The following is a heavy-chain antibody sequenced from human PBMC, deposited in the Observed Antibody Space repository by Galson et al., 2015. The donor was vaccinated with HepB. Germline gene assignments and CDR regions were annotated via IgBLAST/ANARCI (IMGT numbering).Heavy chain of an antibody. Sequence: SVKVSCKASGGTFSSYAISWVRQAPGQGLEWMGGIIPIFGTANYAQKFQGRVTITADESTSTAYMELSSLRSEDTAVYYCASNIVVVPAASGSSFSYYYYGMDVWGQGTTVTVSS. J-gene: IGHJ6*02. V-gene: IGHV1-69*13. CDR1: GGTFSSYA. CDR3: ASNIVVVPAASGSSFSYYYYGMDV. D-gene: IGHD2-2*01. CDR2: IIPIFGTA.